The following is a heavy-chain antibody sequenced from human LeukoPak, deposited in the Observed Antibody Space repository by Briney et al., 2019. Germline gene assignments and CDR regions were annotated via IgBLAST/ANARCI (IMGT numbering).Heavy chain of an antibody. CDR2: MSTGTTI. Sequence: PGGSLRLSCAASGFSFSGYEMNWVRQAQGMWLEWVSYMSTGTTIYYADSVKGRFTMSRENAKKSLYLQTKSLRAEDTAVYYCARGYSGFNSWGQGTLVTVPS. CDR3: ARGYSGFNS. J-gene: IGHJ5*02. D-gene: IGHD5-12*01. CDR1: GFSFSGYE. V-gene: IGHV3-48*03.